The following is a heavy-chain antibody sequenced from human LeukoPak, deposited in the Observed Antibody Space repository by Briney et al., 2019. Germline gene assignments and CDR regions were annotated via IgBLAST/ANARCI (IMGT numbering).Heavy chain of an antibody. CDR1: GYTFTSYY. D-gene: IGHD1-26*01. CDR2: INPTGGST. CDR3: ARDNSVGDNAWWFDP. J-gene: IGHJ5*02. V-gene: IGHV1-46*01. Sequence: ASVKVSCKASGYTFTSYYMHWVRQAPGQGLEWMGLINPTGGSTGYAQKFQGRVSMTRDMSTSTDYMELSSLRSEDTAIYYCARDNSVGDNAWWFDPWGQGTLVTVSS.